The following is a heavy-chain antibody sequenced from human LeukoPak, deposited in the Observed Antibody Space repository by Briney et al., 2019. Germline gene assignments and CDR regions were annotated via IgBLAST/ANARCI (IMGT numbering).Heavy chain of an antibody. Sequence: SETLSLTCPVSGRSISSYCWSWLRQPPGNGLEWVGCIYYIGSTNYNRPLKSRDTISIDKSKNQFSLNLRSVTAADTPVYCCASDPNFDWLLFREDPLGRRYGIDVWGQGTTVTVSS. CDR1: GRSISSYC. D-gene: IGHD3-9*01. CDR2: IYYIGST. V-gene: IGHV4-59*08. CDR3: ASDPNFDWLLFREDPLGRRYGIDV. J-gene: IGHJ6*02.